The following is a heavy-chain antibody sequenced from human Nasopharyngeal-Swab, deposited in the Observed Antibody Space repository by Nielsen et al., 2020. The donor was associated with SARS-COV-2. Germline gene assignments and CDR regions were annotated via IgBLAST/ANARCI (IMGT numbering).Heavy chain of an antibody. V-gene: IGHV3-21*01. J-gene: IGHJ6*02. CDR3: ARDRFGESPYYYYGMDV. CDR1: GFTFSNYS. D-gene: IGHD3-10*01. Sequence: GESLKISCAASGFTFSNYSMNWVRQAPGKGLEWVSSISSSTSYIYYADSVKGRFTISRDNAKNSLYLQMNSLRAEDTAVYYCARDRFGESPYYYYGMDVWGQGTTVTVSS. CDR2: ISSSTSYI.